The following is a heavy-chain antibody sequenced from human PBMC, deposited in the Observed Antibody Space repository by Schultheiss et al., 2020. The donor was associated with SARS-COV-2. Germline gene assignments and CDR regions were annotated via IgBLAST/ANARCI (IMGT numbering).Heavy chain of an antibody. CDR1: SDSISNYY. CDR2: IYYSGST. V-gene: IGHV4-59*12. D-gene: IGHD7-27*01. CDR3: ARGQTGHMPFDY. Sequence: SETLSLTCTVSSDSISNYYWSWIRQPPGKGLEWIGYIYYSGSTNYNPSLKSRVTISVDTSKNQFSLKLSSVTAADTAVYYCARGQTGHMPFDYWGQGTLVTVSS. J-gene: IGHJ4*02.